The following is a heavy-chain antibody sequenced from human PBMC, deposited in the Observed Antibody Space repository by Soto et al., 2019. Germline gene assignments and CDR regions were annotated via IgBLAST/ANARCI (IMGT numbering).Heavy chain of an antibody. V-gene: IGHV3-30*04. CDR3: AKDLKQAYYFDY. CDR1: GFTFSSYA. J-gene: IGHJ4*02. Sequence: GGSLRLACAASGFTFSSYAMHWVRQAPGKGLEWVAVISYDGSNKYYADSVKGRFTISRDNSKNTLYLQMNSLRAEDTAVYYCAKDLKQAYYFDYWGQGTPVTVSS. CDR2: ISYDGSNK.